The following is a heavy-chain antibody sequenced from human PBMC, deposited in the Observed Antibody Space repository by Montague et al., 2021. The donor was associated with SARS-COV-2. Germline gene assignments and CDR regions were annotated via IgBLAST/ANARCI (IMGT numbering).Heavy chain of an antibody. CDR2: IYWNGDK. Sequence: PALVKPTQTLTLTCTFSGFSLRSDDEGVAWIRQSPGQALEWLAVIYWNGDKRYSPSLQRRLTITKDTSENQVVLTMTNMDPVDTATYYCAHRGMIRGLIFDYWGQGNLVTVSS. V-gene: IGHV2-5*01. CDR1: GFSLRSDDEG. CDR3: AHRGMIRGLIFDY. J-gene: IGHJ4*02. D-gene: IGHD3-10*01.